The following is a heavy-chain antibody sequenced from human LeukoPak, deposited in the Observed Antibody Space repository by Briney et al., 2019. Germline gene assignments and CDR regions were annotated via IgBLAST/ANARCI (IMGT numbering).Heavy chain of an antibody. D-gene: IGHD6-19*01. CDR2: ISAYNGNT. Sequence: ASVKVSCKASGYTFTSYGISWARQAPGQGLEWMGWISAYNGNTNYAQKLQGRVTMTTDTSTSTAYMELRSLRSDDTAVYYCARVYSSGWYGRYYYYGMDVWGQGTTVTVSS. CDR3: ARVYSSGWYGRYYYYGMDV. CDR1: GYTFTSYG. V-gene: IGHV1-18*01. J-gene: IGHJ6*02.